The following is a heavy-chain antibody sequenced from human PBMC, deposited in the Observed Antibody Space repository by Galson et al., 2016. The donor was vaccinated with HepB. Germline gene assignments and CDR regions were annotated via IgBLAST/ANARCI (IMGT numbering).Heavy chain of an antibody. CDR2: IYHSGGT. CDR3: ARAVRGYSGYDAFDI. J-gene: IGHJ3*02. CDR1: GGSISSGRYY. V-gene: IGHV4-31*03. Sequence: TLSLTCTVSGGSISSGRYYWTWIRQHPGNGLEWIGNIYHSGGTYHNPSLKSRLTISVDTSKNQFSLKLSSLTAADTVVYYCARAVRGYSGYDAFDIWGQGTMVTVSS. D-gene: IGHD5-12*01.